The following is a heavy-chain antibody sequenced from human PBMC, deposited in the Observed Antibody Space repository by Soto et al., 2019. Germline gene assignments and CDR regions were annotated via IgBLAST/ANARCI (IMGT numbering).Heavy chain of an antibody. CDR2: ISFSDGGT. CDR1: GFTSAYHA. CDR3: VKDDRILGRRYFDL. Sequence: GGSLRLSCAASGFTSAYHAMNWVRQAPGKGLEWVSSISFSDGGTYYADSVKGRLTISRDNSKNTLFLQMNSLRVEDTAVYYCVKDDRILGRRYFDLWGRGTLVTVSS. V-gene: IGHV3-23*01. J-gene: IGHJ2*01. D-gene: IGHD2-15*01.